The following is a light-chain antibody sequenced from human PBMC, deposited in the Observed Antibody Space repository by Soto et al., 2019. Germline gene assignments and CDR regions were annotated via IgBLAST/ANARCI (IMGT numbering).Light chain of an antibody. J-gene: IGKJ1*01. V-gene: IGKV3-20*01. CDR1: QSVGGNY. CDR2: GAS. CDR3: QQYGRSLWT. Sequence: EIVLTQSPGTLSLSPGERATLSCRASQSVGGNYLAWYQQKPGQAPRLLIYGASTRATGIPARFSGSGSGTDFTLTISRLEPEDFAVYYCQQYGRSLWTFGQGPKVQIK.